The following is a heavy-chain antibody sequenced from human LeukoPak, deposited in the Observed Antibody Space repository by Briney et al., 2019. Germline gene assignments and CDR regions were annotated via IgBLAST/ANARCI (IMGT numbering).Heavy chain of an antibody. V-gene: IGHV4-34*01. CDR3: ARGRGSGFDY. J-gene: IGHJ4*02. Sequence: SETLSLTCAVYGGSFGGYYWSWIRQPPGKGLEWIGEINHSGSTNYNPSLKSRVTISVDTSKNQFSLKLSSVTAADAAVYYCARGRGSGFDYWGQGTLVTVSS. D-gene: IGHD3-10*01. CDR1: GGSFGGYY. CDR2: INHSGST.